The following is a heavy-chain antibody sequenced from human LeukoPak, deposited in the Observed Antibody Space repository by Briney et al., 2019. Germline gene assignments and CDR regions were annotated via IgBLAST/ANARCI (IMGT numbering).Heavy chain of an antibody. D-gene: IGHD3-9*01. V-gene: IGHV3-15*01. CDR1: GFTFSNAW. Sequence: KPGGSLRLSCAASGFTFSNAWMSWVRQAPGKGLEWVGRIKSRTDGGTTDYAAPVKGRFTISRDDSKNTLYLQMNSLKTEDTAVYYCTTDLLLGYDILTGYYKGGYYFDYWGQGTLVTVSS. J-gene: IGHJ4*02. CDR2: IKSRTDGGTT. CDR3: TTDLLLGYDILTGYYKGGYYFDY.